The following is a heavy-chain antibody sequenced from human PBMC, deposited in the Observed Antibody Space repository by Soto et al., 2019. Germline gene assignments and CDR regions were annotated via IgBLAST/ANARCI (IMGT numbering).Heavy chain of an antibody. J-gene: IGHJ5*02. D-gene: IGHD2-15*01. Sequence: PGGSLRLSCAASGFTFSSYAMSWVRQAPGKGLEWVSAISGSGGSTYYADSVKGRFTISRDNSKNTLYLQMNSLRAEDTAVYYCAKDLFPGGCSCGSCYSGGLDVWGQGSLVTVSS. CDR1: GFTFSSYA. V-gene: IGHV3-23*01. CDR3: AKDLFPGGCSCGSCYSGGLDV. CDR2: ISGSGGST.